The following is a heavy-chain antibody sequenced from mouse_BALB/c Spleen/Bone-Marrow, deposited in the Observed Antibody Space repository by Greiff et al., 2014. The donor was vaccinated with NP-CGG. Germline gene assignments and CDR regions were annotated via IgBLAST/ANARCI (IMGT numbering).Heavy chain of an antibody. CDR3: ARVYYYGYWYFDV. CDR2: ISYSGGT. CDR1: GYSITSDYA. V-gene: IGHV3-2*02. D-gene: IGHD1-1*02. Sequence: EVKLMESGPGLVKPSQSLSLTCTVTGYSITSDYAWNWIRQFPGNKLEWMGYISYSGGTNYNPSLKSRISITRDTSKNLFFLHLNSVTTEDTATYYCARVYYYGYWYFDVWGAGTTVTVSS. J-gene: IGHJ1*01.